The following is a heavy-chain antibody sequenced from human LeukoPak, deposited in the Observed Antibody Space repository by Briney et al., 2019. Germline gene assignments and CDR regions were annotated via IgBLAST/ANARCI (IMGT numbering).Heavy chain of an antibody. V-gene: IGHV1-46*01. CDR3: AVGADSSGYYFLFDY. CDR1: VYTYTSNY. J-gene: IGHJ4*02. CDR2: ISPSGGST. Sequence: GASVKVSRKAFVYTYTSNYMHWVRQAPGQGPEWMGVISPSGGSTTYAQKFQGRVTLTRDMSTSTDYLELSSLRSDDTAVYYCAVGADSSGYYFLFDYWGQGTLVTVSS. D-gene: IGHD3-22*01.